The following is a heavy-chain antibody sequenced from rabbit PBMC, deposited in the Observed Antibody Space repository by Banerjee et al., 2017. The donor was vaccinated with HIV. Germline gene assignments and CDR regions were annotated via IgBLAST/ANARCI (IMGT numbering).Heavy chain of an antibody. CDR2: INTSSGNT. J-gene: IGHJ4*01. CDR3: ARDGGYADYGYALNL. D-gene: IGHD6-1*01. Sequence: QEQLEESGGGLVQPEGSLTVTCTASGFSFSNKYVMCWVRQAPGKGLEWIACINTSSGNTVYASWAKGRFTISKTSSTTVTLQMTSLTAADTATYFCARDGGYADYGYALNLWGPGTLVTVS. V-gene: IGHV1S45*01. CDR1: GFSFSNKYV.